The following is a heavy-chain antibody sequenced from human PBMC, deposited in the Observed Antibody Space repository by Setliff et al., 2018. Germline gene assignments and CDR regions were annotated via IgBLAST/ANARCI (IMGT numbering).Heavy chain of an antibody. Sequence: PSETLSLTCTVSGGSISSHYWSWIRQPPGKGLEWIGSIYHSGSTYYNPSLKSRVTISVDTSKNQFSLKLSSVTAADTAVYYCARDGPAVLRYFDWLLYYFDYWGQGTLVTVSS. J-gene: IGHJ4*02. V-gene: IGHV4-38-2*02. CDR3: ARDGPAVLRYFDWLLYYFDY. CDR2: IYHSGST. D-gene: IGHD3-9*01. CDR1: GGSISSHY.